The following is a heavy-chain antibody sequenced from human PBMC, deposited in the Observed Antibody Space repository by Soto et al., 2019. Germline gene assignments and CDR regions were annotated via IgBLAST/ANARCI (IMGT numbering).Heavy chain of an antibody. CDR3: AKKSCSSPGCPYGMDV. J-gene: IGHJ6*02. CDR2: ISFTGDSR. CDR1: GFTFSNLA. Sequence: CGSLRLSCAASGFTFSNLAMSRVRQAPGKGLEWVSIISFTGDSRYYADSVKDRFTISRDNSQNTLYLQMNSLRAEDTAVYYCAKKSCSSPGCPYGMDVRGQGTTVTVSS. V-gene: IGHV3-23*01. D-gene: IGHD2-2*01.